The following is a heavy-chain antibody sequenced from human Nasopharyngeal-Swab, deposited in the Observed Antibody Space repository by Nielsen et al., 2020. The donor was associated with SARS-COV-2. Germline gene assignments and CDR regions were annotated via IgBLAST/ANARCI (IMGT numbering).Heavy chain of an antibody. CDR1: GYTFTGYY. V-gene: IGHV1-2*06. J-gene: IGHJ3*02. CDR2: INPNSGGT. D-gene: IGHD6-13*01. CDR3: ARGQFLAAAGRRDAFDI. Sequence: ASEKVSCKASGYTFTGYYMHWVRQAPGQGLEWMGRINPNSGGTNYAQKFQGRVTMTRDTSISTAYMELSRLRSDDAAVYYCARGQFLAAAGRRDAFDIWGQGTMVTVSS.